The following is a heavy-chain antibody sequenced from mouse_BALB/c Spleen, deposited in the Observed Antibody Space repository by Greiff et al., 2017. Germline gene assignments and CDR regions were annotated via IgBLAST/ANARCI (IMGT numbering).Heavy chain of an antibody. CDR3: TRDKDRYVSFDY. V-gene: IGHV5-6-4*01. CDR1: GFTFSSYT. D-gene: IGHD2-14*01. CDR2: ISSGGSYT. Sequence: EVNVVESGGGLVKPGGSLKLSCAASGFTFSSYTMSWVRQTPEKRLEWVATISSGGSYTYYPDSVKGRFTISRDNAKNTLYLQMSSLKSEDTAMYYCTRDKDRYVSFDYWGQGTTLTVSS. J-gene: IGHJ2*01.